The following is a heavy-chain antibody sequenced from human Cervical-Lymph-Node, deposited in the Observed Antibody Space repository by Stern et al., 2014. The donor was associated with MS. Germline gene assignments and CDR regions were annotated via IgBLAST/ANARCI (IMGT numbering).Heavy chain of an antibody. D-gene: IGHD6-6*01. V-gene: IGHV3-23*04. CDR3: AKDSSIAARLY. Sequence: EMQLVESGGGLVQPGGSLRLSCAASGFTFSSYAMSWVRQAPGKGLEWVSAISGSGGSTYYADSVKGRFTISRDHSKNTLYLKMNSRRAEDTAVYYCAKDSSIAARLYWGQETLVTVSS. J-gene: IGHJ4*02. CDR2: ISGSGGST. CDR1: GFTFSSYA.